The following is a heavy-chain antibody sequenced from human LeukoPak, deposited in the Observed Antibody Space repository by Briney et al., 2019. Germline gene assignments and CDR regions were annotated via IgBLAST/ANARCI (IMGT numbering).Heavy chain of an antibody. CDR3: ARDGAGTLEYRGSYLNWYFDL. CDR1: GFTFSSYS. V-gene: IGHV3-48*01. CDR2: ISSSSTI. J-gene: IGHJ2*01. D-gene: IGHD1-26*01. Sequence: GGSLRLSCAASGFTFSSYSMNWVRQAPGKGLEWVSYISSSSTIYYADSVKGRFTISRDNAKNSLYLQMNSLRAEDTAVYYCARDGAGTLEYRGSYLNWYFDLWGRGTLVTVSS.